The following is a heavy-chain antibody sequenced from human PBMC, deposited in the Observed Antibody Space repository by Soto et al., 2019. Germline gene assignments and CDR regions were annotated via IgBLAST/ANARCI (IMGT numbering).Heavy chain of an antibody. CDR3: ATNYGSGSTHFDY. Sequence: QVQLVQSGAEVKKPGSSVRVSCTASGDTFNFYTISWVRQVPGQGPEWMGRIIPMLGMSNYAQKFQGRVTIMEDKSTSTVYMNLSGLKSEDTAVYYCATNYGSGSTHFDYWGQGTLGTVSS. D-gene: IGHD3-10*01. V-gene: IGHV1-69*02. J-gene: IGHJ4*02. CDR2: IIPMLGMS. CDR1: GDTFNFYT.